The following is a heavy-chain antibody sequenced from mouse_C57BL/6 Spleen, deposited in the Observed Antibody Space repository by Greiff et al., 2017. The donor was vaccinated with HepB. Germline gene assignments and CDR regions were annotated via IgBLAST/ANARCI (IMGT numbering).Heavy chain of an antibody. Sequence: QVQLKESGAELVKPGASVKLSCKASGYTFTSYWMHWVKQRPGQGLEWIGMIHPNSGSTNYNEKFKSKATLTVDKSSSTAYMQLSSLTSEDSAVYYCARGYDYIDYWGQGTTLTVSS. D-gene: IGHD2-3*01. CDR1: GYTFTSYW. CDR3: ARGYDYIDY. V-gene: IGHV1-64*01. J-gene: IGHJ2*01. CDR2: IHPNSGST.